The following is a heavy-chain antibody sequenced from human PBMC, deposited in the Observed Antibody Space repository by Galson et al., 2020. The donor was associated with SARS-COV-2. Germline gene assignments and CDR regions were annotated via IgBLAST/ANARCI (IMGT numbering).Heavy chain of an antibody. V-gene: IGHV4-59*13. CDR2: IYYSGST. CDR3: ARGGYSYGQASWYFEL. D-gene: IGHD5-18*01. CDR1: GGSISSYY. J-gene: IGHJ2*01. Sequence: SETLSLTCTVSGGSISSYYWSWIRQPPGKGLEWIGYIYYSGSTNYNPSLKSRVTISVDTSKNQFSLKLSSVTAADTAVYYCARGGYSYGQASWYFELWGRGTLVTVSS.